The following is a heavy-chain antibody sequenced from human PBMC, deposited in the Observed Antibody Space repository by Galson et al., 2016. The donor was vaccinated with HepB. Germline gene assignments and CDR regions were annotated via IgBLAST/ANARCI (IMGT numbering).Heavy chain of an antibody. V-gene: IGHV4-59*12. CDR1: GGSISTYY. J-gene: IGHJ4*02. CDR3: ARYTWIHLWPTAYFDY. CDR2: IYYSGST. Sequence: SETLSLTCTVSGGSISTYYWSWIRQPPGKGLEWIGYIYYSGSTNYNPSLKSRVTITVDTSKNQFPLKLSSVTAADTAVYYCARYTWIHLWPTAYFDYWGQGTLVTVSS. D-gene: IGHD5-18*01.